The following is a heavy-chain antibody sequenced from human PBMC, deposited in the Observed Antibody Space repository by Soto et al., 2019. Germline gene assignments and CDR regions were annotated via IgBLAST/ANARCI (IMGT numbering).Heavy chain of an antibody. J-gene: IGHJ4*02. CDR3: ARGWETVGTTTPFAY. V-gene: IGHV1-69*01. Sequence: QVQLVQSGAEVKKPGSSVKVSCKASGGTFSTYAITWVRQAPGQGLEWMGGIIPMFGTANYAQKFRGRVTVTADESTSTAHRELGSLRSEDTAVYYCARGWETVGTTTPFAYWGQGTLVTVSS. CDR1: GGTFSTYA. D-gene: IGHD1-26*01. CDR2: IIPMFGTA.